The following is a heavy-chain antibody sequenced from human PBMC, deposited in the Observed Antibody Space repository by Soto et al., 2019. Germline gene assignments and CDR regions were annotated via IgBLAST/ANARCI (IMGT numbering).Heavy chain of an antibody. CDR3: ARDNDFWSGYPDLYYYYYGMDV. J-gene: IGHJ6*02. D-gene: IGHD3-3*01. V-gene: IGHV3-33*01. Sequence: GGSLRLSCAASGFTFSSYGMHWVRQAPGKGLEWVAVIWYDGSNKYYADSVKGRFTISRDNSKNTLYLQMNSLRAEDTAVYYCARDNDFWSGYPDLYYYYYGMDVWGQGTTVTVSS. CDR1: GFTFSSYG. CDR2: IWYDGSNK.